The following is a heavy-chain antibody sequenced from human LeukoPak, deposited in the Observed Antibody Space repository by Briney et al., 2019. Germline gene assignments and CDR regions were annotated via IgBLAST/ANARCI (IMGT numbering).Heavy chain of an antibody. Sequence: SQTLSLTCAISGDSVSSDSAAWNWIRQSPSRGLEWLGRTYYRSKWYNDYSAFVKSRIIINPDTSKNQFSLQLNSVTPEDTAVYYCARAVAGTEGWFNSWGQGTLVTVSS. CDR3: ARAVAGTEGWFNS. CDR1: GDSVSSDSAA. CDR2: TYYRSKWYN. V-gene: IGHV6-1*01. D-gene: IGHD1-1*01. J-gene: IGHJ5*01.